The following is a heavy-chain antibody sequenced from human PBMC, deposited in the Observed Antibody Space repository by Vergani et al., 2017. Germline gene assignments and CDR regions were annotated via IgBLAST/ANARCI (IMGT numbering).Heavy chain of an antibody. CDR3: ARVAGGLGYCSSTSCYTSYYYYYYMDV. D-gene: IGHD2-2*02. CDR1: GGSISSSNW. Sequence: QVQLQESGPGLVKPPGTLSLTCAVSGGSISSSNWWSWVRQPPGKGLEWIGEIYHSGSTNYNPSLKSRVTISVDKSKNQFSLKLSSVTAADTAVYYCARVAGGLGYCSSTSCYTSYYYYYYMDVWGKGTTVTVSS. J-gene: IGHJ6*03. CDR2: IYHSGST. V-gene: IGHV4-4*03.